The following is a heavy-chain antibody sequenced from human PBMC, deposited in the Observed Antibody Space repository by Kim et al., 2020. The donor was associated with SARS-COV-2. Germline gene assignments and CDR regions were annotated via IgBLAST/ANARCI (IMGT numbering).Heavy chain of an antibody. CDR2: IWYDGSNK. V-gene: IGHV3-33*01. Sequence: GGSLRLSCAASGFTFSSYGMHWVRQAPGKGLEWVAAIWYDGSNKYYADSVKGRFTISRDNSKNTLYLQMNSLRAEETAVYYCARGDIFFVLSCMDVWGQGTTVTVSS. J-gene: IGHJ6*02. D-gene: IGHD3-9*01. CDR3: ARGDIFFVLSCMDV. CDR1: GFTFSSYG.